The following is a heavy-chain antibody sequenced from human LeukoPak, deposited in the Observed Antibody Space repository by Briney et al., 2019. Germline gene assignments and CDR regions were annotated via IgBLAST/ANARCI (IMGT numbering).Heavy chain of an antibody. CDR1: VYSFTGYN. CDR2: INPNSGGT. V-gene: IGHV1-2*02. CDR3: ARRFANSSAYSDFDY. D-gene: IGHD3-22*01. Sequence: ASVKVSCTASVYSFTGYNMHWARQAPAQGLEWMGWINPNSGGTNYAQMFQGRVTMTRDTSIRTAYMELSRLRSDDTAVYFCARRFANSSAYSDFDYWGQGTLVTVSS. J-gene: IGHJ4*02.